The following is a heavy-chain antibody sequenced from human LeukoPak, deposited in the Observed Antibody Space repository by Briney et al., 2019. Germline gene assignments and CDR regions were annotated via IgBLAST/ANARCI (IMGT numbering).Heavy chain of an antibody. CDR1: GGSISSYY. J-gene: IGHJ4*02. D-gene: IGHD3-22*01. Sequence: SETLSLTCTVSGGSISSYYWSWIRQPPGKGLEWIGYIYYSGSTNYNPSLKSRVTISVDTSKNQFSLKLSSVTAADTAVYYCARQRNYYDCSGYYYVFFDYWGQGTLVTVSS. CDR2: IYYSGST. V-gene: IGHV4-59*08. CDR3: ARQRNYYDCSGYYYVFFDY.